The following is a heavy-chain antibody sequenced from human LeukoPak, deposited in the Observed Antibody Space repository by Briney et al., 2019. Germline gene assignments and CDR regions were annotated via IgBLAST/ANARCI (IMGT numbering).Heavy chain of an antibody. CDR2: MNPNSGNT. V-gene: IGHV1-8*02. D-gene: IGHD2-2*01. CDR3: ARGRGCNSTSCSTPPYWSDP. Sequence: ASVKVSCKASGYTFTSYYMHWVRQAPGQGLEWMGWMNPNSGNTGYAQKFQGRVTMTRNTSISTAYMELSSLRSEDTAVYYCARGRGCNSTSCSTPPYWSDPWGQGTLVTVSS. CDR1: GYTFTSYY. J-gene: IGHJ5*02.